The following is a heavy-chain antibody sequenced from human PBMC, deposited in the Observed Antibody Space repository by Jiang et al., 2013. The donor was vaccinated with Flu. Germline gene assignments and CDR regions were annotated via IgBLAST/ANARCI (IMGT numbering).Heavy chain of an antibody. Sequence: SISSYYWTWIRQPHGRDWSGLAMSITWGHQVHSSLKSRVTISLDSSKNQFSLNLNSVTAADTAVYYCVRDYWRERSNTWYHYGMDVWGQGTTVTVSS. CDR2: SITWGH. CDR1: SISSYY. D-gene: IGHD1-26*01. J-gene: IGHJ6*01. V-gene: IGHV4-59*01. CDR3: VRDYWRERSNTWYHYGMDV.